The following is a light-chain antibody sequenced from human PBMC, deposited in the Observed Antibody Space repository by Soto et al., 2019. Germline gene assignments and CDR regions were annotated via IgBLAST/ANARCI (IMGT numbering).Light chain of an antibody. J-gene: IGKJ1*01. CDR2: GVS. CDR3: QQYNSYSPPT. Sequence: DIQMTQSPFTLSASVGARVTITCRASQSISRWLAWYQQKPGKAPSLLIYGVSSLQSGVPSRFSGSGSGTEYTLTISSLQPEDFATYYCQQYNSYSPPTFVQGTKVDIK. CDR1: QSISRW. V-gene: IGKV1-5*01.